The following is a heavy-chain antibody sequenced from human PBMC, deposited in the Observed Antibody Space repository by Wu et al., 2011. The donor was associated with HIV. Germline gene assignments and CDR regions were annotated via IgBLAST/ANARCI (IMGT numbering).Heavy chain of an antibody. V-gene: IGHV1-46*01. CDR3: ARAVSSESKTLGDAFDI. Sequence: QLVQSGAEVKKPGSSVKVSCKASGGTFSSYAISWVRQAPGQGLECMGIFSPSGGTTSYAQKFQGRVVMTGDTSASTVYMELSSLRFEDTAVYYCARAVSSESKTLGDAFDIWGQGTMLTVSS. CDR1: GGTFSSYA. CDR2: FSPSGGTT. D-gene: IGHD3-10*01. J-gene: IGHJ3*02.